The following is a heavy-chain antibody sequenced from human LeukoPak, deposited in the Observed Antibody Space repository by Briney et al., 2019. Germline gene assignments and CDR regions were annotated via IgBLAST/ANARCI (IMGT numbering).Heavy chain of an antibody. CDR2: ISSSSYI. CDR1: GFTFSSYS. V-gene: IGHV3-21*01. J-gene: IGHJ4*02. CDR3: ARDISGVPMGDFHGDY. D-gene: IGHD2-21*02. Sequence: GGSLRLSCAASGFTFSSYSMNWVRQAPGKGLEWVSSISSSSYIYYADSVKGRFTISRDNAKNSLYLQMNSLRAEDTAVYYCARDISGVPMGDFHGDYWGQGTLVTVSS.